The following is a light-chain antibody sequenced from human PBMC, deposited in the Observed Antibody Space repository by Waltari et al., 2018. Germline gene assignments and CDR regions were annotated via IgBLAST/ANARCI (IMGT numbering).Light chain of an antibody. J-gene: IGLJ3*02. CDR1: ISNIATYS. CDR3: ASWDNGRHWV. CDR2: GNT. V-gene: IGLV1-44*01. Sequence: QSVLTQPPSASGAPGQRVTISCSGGISNIATYSVNWYQQRPGAAPKLLIYGNTQRPSGVPDRFSGSRSGTSASLAISGLQPEDEADYYCASWDNGRHWVFGGGTTLTVL.